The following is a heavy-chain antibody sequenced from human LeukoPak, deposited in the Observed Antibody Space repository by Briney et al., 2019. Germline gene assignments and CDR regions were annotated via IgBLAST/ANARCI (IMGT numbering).Heavy chain of an antibody. D-gene: IGHD2-8*01. CDR1: GFTFSSYW. Sequence: GGSLRLSCAASGFTFSSYWMHWVRQAPGKGLEWVSAISGSGGSTYYADSVKGRFTISRDNSKNTLYLQMNSLRAEDTAVYYCAKDTNVWSCDYWGQGTLVTVSS. CDR3: AKDTNVWSCDY. V-gene: IGHV3-23*01. J-gene: IGHJ4*02. CDR2: ISGSGGST.